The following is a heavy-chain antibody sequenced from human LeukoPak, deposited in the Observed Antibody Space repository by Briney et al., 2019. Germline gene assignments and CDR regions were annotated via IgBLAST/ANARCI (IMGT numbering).Heavy chain of an antibody. CDR2: INHSGST. D-gene: IGHD2-8*01. CDR3: ARVEGYCTNGVCYTPWFDP. J-gene: IGHJ5*02. V-gene: IGHV4-34*01. CDR1: GGSFSGYY. Sequence: SETLSLTCAVYGGSFSGYYWSWIRQPPGKGLEWIGEINHSGSTNYNPSLKSRVTISVDTSKNQFSLKLSSVTAADTAVYYCARVEGYCTNGVCYTPWFDPWGQGTLATVSS.